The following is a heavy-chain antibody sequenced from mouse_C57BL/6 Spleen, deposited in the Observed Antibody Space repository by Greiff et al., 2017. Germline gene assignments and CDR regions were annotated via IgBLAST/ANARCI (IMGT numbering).Heavy chain of an antibody. Sequence: QVQLQQPGAELVKPGASVKLSCKASGYTFTSYWMQWVKQRPGQGLEWIGEIDPSDSYTNYNQKFKGKATLTVDTSSSTAYMQLSSLTSEDSAVYYCARRLYWYFEVWGTGTTVTVAS. CDR3: ARRLYWYFEV. CDR1: GYTFTSYW. CDR2: IDPSDSYT. J-gene: IGHJ1*03. V-gene: IGHV1-50*01.